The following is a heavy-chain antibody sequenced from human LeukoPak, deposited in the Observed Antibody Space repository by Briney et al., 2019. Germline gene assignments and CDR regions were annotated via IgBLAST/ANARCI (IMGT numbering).Heavy chain of an antibody. Sequence: SVKVSCKASGGTFSSYAISWVRQAPGQGLEWMGGIIPIFGTANYAQKFQGRVTITADKSTSTAYMELSSLRSEDTAVYYCARAGEEGLWFGRPFDYWGQGTLVTVSS. CDR1: GGTFSSYA. CDR3: ARAGEEGLWFGRPFDY. CDR2: IIPIFGTA. D-gene: IGHD3-10*01. J-gene: IGHJ4*02. V-gene: IGHV1-69*06.